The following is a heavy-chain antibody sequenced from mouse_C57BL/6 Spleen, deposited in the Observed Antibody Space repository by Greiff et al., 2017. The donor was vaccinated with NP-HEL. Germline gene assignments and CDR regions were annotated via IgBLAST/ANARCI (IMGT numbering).Heavy chain of an antibody. D-gene: IGHD2-4*01. CDR2: INPGSGGT. J-gene: IGHJ3*01. V-gene: IGHV1-54*01. CDR1: GYAFTNYL. CDR3: ARGGLPPFAY. Sequence: VKLQQSGAELVRPGTSVKVSCKASGYAFTNYLIEWVKQRPGQGLEWIGVINPGSGGTNYNEKFKGKATLTADKSSSTAYMQLSSLTSEDSAVYFCARGGLPPFAYWGQGTLVTVSA.